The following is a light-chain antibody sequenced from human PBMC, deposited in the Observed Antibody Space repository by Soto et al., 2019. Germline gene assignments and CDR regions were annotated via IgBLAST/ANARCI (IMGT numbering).Light chain of an antibody. CDR3: QHYDNLPLT. CDR1: QSVSGW. J-gene: IGKJ4*01. CDR2: DAS. Sequence: DIQMTQSPSTLSASVGDTVTVTCRASQSVSGWLAWYQQKPGEAPKLLIYDASNVETGVPSRFSGTGSGTVFTFTISSLQPEDIATYYCQHYDNLPLTFGGGTKVDIK. V-gene: IGKV1-33*01.